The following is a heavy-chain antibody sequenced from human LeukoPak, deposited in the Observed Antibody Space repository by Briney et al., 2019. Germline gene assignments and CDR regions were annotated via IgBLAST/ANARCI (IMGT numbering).Heavy chain of an antibody. Sequence: SETLSLTCSVSGDSISYFYWSWIRQAAGKGLEWIGRISSSGSTDYNASLKSRVTMSVDTSKNQLSLKVISVTAADTAVYYCARHGSRVMATIEDSWGQGTLVIVSS. CDR1: GDSISYFY. CDR3: ARHGSRVMATIEDS. D-gene: IGHD5-12*01. V-gene: IGHV4-4*07. J-gene: IGHJ4*02. CDR2: ISSSGST.